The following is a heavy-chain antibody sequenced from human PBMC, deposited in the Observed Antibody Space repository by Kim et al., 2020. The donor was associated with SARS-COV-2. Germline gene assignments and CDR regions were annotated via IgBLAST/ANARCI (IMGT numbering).Heavy chain of an antibody. V-gene: IGHV1-2*02. CDR1: GYTFTGYY. CDR2: INPNSGGT. Sequence: ASVKVSCKASGYTFTGYYMHWVRQAPGQGLEWMGWINPNSGGTNYAQKFQGRVTMTRDTSISTAYMELSRLRSDDTAVYYCARESIAAAVDYYYYMDVWGKGTTVTVSS. J-gene: IGHJ6*03. D-gene: IGHD6-13*01. CDR3: ARESIAAAVDYYYYMDV.